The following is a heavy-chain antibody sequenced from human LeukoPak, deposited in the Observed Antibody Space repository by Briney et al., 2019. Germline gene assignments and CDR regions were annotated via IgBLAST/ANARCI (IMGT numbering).Heavy chain of an antibody. V-gene: IGHV4-34*01. CDR1: GGSFSGYY. D-gene: IGHD4-17*01. J-gene: IGHJ4*02. CDR3: AIFPSRTYGDYGGKYYFDY. Sequence: SETLSLTCAVYGGSFSGYYWSWIRQPPGKGLEWIGEINHSGSTNYNPSLKSRVTISVDTSKNQFSLKLSSVTAADTAVYYCAIFPSRTYGDYGGKYYFDYWGQGTLVTVSS. CDR2: INHSGST.